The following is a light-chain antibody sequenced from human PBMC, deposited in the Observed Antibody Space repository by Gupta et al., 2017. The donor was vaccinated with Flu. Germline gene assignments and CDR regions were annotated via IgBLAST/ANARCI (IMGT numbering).Light chain of an antibody. J-gene: IGLJ1*01. CDR1: QLGTKT. CDR2: QSN. Sequence: SYELTQPPSVSVSPGQTANITCSGFQLGTKTACWYQQRTGQSPLLVIHQSNMRPSGIPERFSGSASGNPATLTVRGALSVDEADDYCQTCDNSAYVFGTGTKLTVL. V-gene: IGLV3-1*01. CDR3: QTCDNSAYV.